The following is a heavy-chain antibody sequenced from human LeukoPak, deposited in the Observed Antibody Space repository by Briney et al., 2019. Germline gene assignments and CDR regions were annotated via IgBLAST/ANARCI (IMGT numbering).Heavy chain of an antibody. CDR2: IYYSGST. V-gene: IGHV4-59*01. CDR1: GGSISSYY. CDR3: ARGGDGYNPIDY. D-gene: IGHD5-24*01. Sequence: PSETLSLTCTVSGGSISSYYWSWIRQPPGKGLERIGYIYYSGSTNYNPSLKSRVTISVDTSKNQFSLKLSSVTAADTAVYYCARGGDGYNPIDYWGQGTLVTVSS. J-gene: IGHJ4*02.